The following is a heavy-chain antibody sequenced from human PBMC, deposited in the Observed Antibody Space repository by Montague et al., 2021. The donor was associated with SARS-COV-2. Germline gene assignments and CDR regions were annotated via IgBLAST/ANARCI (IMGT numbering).Heavy chain of an antibody. Sequence: SEILSLTCTVSGGSISSSSYYWGWIRQPPGKGLEWIGSIYYSGSTYYXXXLKSRVTISVDTSKNQFSLQLNSMTPEDTAVYYCAREQQWLGAVYYYYGMDVWGQGTTVTVSS. D-gene: IGHD6-19*01. CDR1: GGSISSSSYY. CDR2: IYYSGST. J-gene: IGHJ6*02. V-gene: IGHV4-39*07. CDR3: AREQQWLGAVYYYYGMDV.